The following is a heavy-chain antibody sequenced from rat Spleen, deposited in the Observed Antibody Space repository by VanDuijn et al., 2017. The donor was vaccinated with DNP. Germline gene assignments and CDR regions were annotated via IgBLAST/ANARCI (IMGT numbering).Heavy chain of an antibody. V-gene: IGHV3-1*01. J-gene: IGHJ2*01. D-gene: IGHD1-7*01. CDR3: ARWTRYFDY. Sequence: EVQLQESGSGLVKPSQQLSLTCSVTGYSSTSNYWGWIRQFPGNKMEYIGHISYSGSTNYNPSLTSRISITIDTSKNHFFLQLNSVTTEDTATYYCARWTRYFDYWGQGVMVTVSS. CDR2: ISYSGST. CDR1: GYSSTSNY.